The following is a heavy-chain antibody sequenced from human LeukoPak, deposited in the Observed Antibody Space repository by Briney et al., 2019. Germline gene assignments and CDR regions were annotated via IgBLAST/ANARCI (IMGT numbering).Heavy chain of an antibody. D-gene: IGHD3-10*01. CDR3: TRSPEGLWFRYYLNY. J-gene: IGHJ4*02. Sequence: SVKVSCKASGYTFTSYGISWVRQAPGQGLEWMGGIIPIFGTANYAQKFQGRVTITADESTSTAYMELSSLRSEDTAVYYCTRSPEGLWFRYYLNYWGQGTLVTVSS. CDR2: IIPIFGTA. CDR1: GYTFTSYG. V-gene: IGHV1-69*13.